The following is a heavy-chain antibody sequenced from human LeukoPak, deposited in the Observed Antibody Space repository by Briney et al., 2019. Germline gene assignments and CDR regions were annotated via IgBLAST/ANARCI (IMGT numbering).Heavy chain of an antibody. Sequence: PGGSLRLSCAASGFTFSSYEMNWVRQAPGKGLEWVSYISGSDSTIFYADSVKGRFTISRDNAKNSLYLQMNSLRAEDTAVYYCARDRPMSPYRNQGWFDPWGQGTLVTVSS. V-gene: IGHV3-48*03. CDR1: GFTFSSYE. J-gene: IGHJ5*02. CDR3: ARDRPMSPYRNQGWFDP. D-gene: IGHD1-14*01. CDR2: ISGSDSTI.